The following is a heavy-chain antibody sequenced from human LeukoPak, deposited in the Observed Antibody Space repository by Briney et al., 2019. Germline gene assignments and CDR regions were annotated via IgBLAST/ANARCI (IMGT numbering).Heavy chain of an antibody. CDR3: ATETDSSGKFDY. Sequence: GESLKISCKGSGYIFASFWIGWVRQMPGKGLEWMGIIYPGDSETRYSPSFQGQVTISADKSISTAYLQWSSLKASDTAMYYCATETDSSGKFDYWGQGTLVTVSS. CDR1: GYIFASFW. D-gene: IGHD3-22*01. CDR2: IYPGDSET. V-gene: IGHV5-51*01. J-gene: IGHJ4*02.